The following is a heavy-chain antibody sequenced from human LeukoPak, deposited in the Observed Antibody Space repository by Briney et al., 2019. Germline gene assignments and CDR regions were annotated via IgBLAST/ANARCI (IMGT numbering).Heavy chain of an antibody. Sequence: PGGSLRLSCAASGFTFSSYEMNWVRQAPGKGLEPVSYISSSGSTIYYADSVKGRFTISRDNAKNSLYLQMNSLRAEDTAVYYCASRSPVVVVAGSTDYWGQGTLVTVSS. CDR2: ISSSGSTI. D-gene: IGHD2-15*01. CDR3: ASRSPVVVVAGSTDY. V-gene: IGHV3-48*03. CDR1: GFTFSSYE. J-gene: IGHJ4*02.